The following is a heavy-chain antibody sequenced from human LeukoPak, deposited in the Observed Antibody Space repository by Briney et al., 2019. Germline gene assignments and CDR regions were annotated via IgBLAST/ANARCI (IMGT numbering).Heavy chain of an antibody. D-gene: IGHD6-6*01. J-gene: IGHJ3*02. CDR1: GYTFTSYG. CDR2: ISAYNGNT. CDR3: ARDETTSIAARPRDAFDI. Sequence: ASVKVSCKASGYTFTSYGISWMRQAPGQGLEWMGWISAYNGNTNYAQKLQGRVTMTTDTSTSTAYMELRSLRSDDTAVYYCARDETTSIAARPRDAFDIWGQGTMVTVSS. V-gene: IGHV1-18*01.